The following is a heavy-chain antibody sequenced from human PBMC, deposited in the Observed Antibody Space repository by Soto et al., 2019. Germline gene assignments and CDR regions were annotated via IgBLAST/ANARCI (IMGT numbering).Heavy chain of an antibody. Sequence: SETLSLTCTVSGSSIRSTSYYWGWIRQPPGRGLEWIGSIYYSGNTYYNPSLKSRVTISVDTSKNQFSLRLSSVTASDTAVYYCASLYSSSRFDYWGQGTLVTVS. D-gene: IGHD6-13*01. V-gene: IGHV4-39*01. CDR3: ASLYSSSRFDY. CDR1: GSSIRSTSYY. J-gene: IGHJ4*02. CDR2: IYYSGNT.